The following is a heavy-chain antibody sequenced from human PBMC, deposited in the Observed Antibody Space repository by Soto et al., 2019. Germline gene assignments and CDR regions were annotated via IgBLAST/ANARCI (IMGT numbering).Heavy chain of an antibody. Sequence: PSETLSLTCAVYGGSFSGYYWSWIRQPPGKGLEWIGEINHSGSTNYNPSLKSRVTISVDTSKNQFSLKLSSVTAADTAVYYCARDHYDILTGPPVGSWFDPWGQGTLVTVSS. J-gene: IGHJ5*02. D-gene: IGHD3-9*01. CDR1: GGSFSGYY. CDR2: INHSGST. V-gene: IGHV4-34*01. CDR3: ARDHYDILTGPPVGSWFDP.